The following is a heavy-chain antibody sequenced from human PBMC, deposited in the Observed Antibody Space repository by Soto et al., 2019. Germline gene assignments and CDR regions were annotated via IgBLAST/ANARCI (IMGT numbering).Heavy chain of an antibody. CDR3: ARDHDRYYDILAGYYGLPNDFDI. D-gene: IGHD3-9*01. V-gene: IGHV1-18*01. Sequence: GASVKVSCKASGYTFTSYGISWVRQAPGQGLEWMGWISAYNGNTNYAQKLQGRVTMTTDTSTSTAYMELRSLRSDDTAVYYCARDHDRYYDILAGYYGLPNDFDIWGQGTRVTVSS. J-gene: IGHJ3*02. CDR2: ISAYNGNT. CDR1: GYTFTSYG.